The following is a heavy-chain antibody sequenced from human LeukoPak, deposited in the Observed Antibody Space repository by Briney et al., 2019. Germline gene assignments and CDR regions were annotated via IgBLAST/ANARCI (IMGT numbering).Heavy chain of an antibody. CDR3: ARDDYDSSGYMGFDY. CDR1: GFTFSSYG. CDR2: IWYDGSNK. J-gene: IGHJ4*02. V-gene: IGHV3-33*01. Sequence: GGSLRLSCAASGFTFSSYGMHWVRQAPGKGLEWVAVIWYDGSNKYYADSVKGRFTISRDNSKNTLYLQMNSLRAEDTAVYYCARDDYDSSGYMGFDYWGQGTLVTVSS. D-gene: IGHD3-22*01.